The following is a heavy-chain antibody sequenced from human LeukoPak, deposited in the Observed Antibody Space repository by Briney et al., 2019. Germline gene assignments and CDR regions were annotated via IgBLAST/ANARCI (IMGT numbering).Heavy chain of an antibody. D-gene: IGHD3-10*02. CDR1: GFTFNKYA. Sequence: GGSLRLSCAASGFTFNKYAMYWVRQAPGKGLEWVSSISSSSSYIYYADSVKGRFTISRDNAKNSLYLQMNSLRAEDTAVYYCARAALFGELLWPDYYYYMDVWGKGTTVTVSS. CDR3: ARAALFGELLWPDYYYYMDV. V-gene: IGHV3-21*01. CDR2: ISSSSSYI. J-gene: IGHJ6*03.